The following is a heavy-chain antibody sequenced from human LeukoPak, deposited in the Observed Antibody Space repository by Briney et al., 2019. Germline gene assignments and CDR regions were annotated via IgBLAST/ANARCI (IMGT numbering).Heavy chain of an antibody. CDR3: ARDRSYGDFDY. Sequence: KTSETLSLTCTVSGGSISSYYRSWIRQPPGKGLEWIGYIYYSGSTNYNPSLKSRVTISVDTSKNQFSLKLSSVTAADTAVYYCARDRSYGDFDYWGQGTLVTVSS. CDR1: GGSISSYY. J-gene: IGHJ4*02. D-gene: IGHD1-26*01. CDR2: IYYSGST. V-gene: IGHV4-59*01.